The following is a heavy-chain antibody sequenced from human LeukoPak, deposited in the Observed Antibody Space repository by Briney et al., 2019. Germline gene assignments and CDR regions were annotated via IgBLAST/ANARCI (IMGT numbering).Heavy chain of an antibody. D-gene: IGHD3-16*01. Sequence: EGSLRLSCAASGFTFSSYWMHWVRQAPGKGLVWVSRINSDGSSTSYADSVKGRFTISRDNAKNTLYLQMNSLRAEDTAVYYCARCLIMGGAPEYWGQGTLVTVSS. CDR2: INSDGSST. V-gene: IGHV3-74*01. J-gene: IGHJ4*02. CDR3: ARCLIMGGAPEY. CDR1: GFTFSSYW.